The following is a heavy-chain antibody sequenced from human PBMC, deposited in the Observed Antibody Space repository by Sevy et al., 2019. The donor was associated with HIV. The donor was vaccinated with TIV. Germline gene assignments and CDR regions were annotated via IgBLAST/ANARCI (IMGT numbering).Heavy chain of an antibody. D-gene: IGHD2-2*01. CDR3: AKGVPIVVVPAGEYGMDV. J-gene: IGHJ6*02. Sequence: GGSLRLSCAASGFTFSSYGMHWVRQAPGKGLEWVAVISYDGSNKYYAHSVKGRFTISRDNSKNTLYLQMNSLRAEDTAVYYCAKGVPIVVVPAGEYGMDVWGQGTTVTVSS. CDR1: GFTFSSYG. V-gene: IGHV3-30*18. CDR2: ISYDGSNK.